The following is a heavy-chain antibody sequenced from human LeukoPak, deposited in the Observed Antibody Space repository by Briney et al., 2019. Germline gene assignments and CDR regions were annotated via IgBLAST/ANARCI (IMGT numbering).Heavy chain of an antibody. D-gene: IGHD6-13*01. J-gene: IGHJ5*02. CDR2: ISYDGSNK. CDR3: ASDTGYSSSWYSLFDP. CDR1: GFTFSSYA. V-gene: IGHV3-30*04. Sequence: GGPLRLSCAASGFTFSSYAMHWVRQAPGKGLEWVAVISYDGSNKYYADSVKGRFTISRDNSKNTLYLQMNSLRAEDTAVYYCASDTGYSSSWYSLFDPWGQGTLVTVSS.